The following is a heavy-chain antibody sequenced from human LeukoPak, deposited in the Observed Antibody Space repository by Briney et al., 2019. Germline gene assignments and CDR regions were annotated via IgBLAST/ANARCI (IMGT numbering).Heavy chain of an antibody. CDR1: GYSISSGYY. J-gene: IGHJ4*02. Sequence: SETLSLTCAVSGYSISSGYYWGWIRQPPGKGLEWIGSIYHSGSTYYNPSLKSRVTISLDTSKNQFSLNLSSVTAADTAVYYCARGITMVRESMGYFDYWGQGTLVTVSS. CDR3: ARGITMVRESMGYFDY. V-gene: IGHV4-38-2*01. D-gene: IGHD3-10*01. CDR2: IYHSGST.